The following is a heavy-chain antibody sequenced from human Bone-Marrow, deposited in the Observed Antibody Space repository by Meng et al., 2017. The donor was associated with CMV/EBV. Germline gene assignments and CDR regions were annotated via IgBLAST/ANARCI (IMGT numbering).Heavy chain of an antibody. D-gene: IGHD6-13*01. CDR3: TTGSIAAATFGY. V-gene: IGHV3-15*01. CDR2: IKSKTDGGTT. J-gene: IGHJ4*02. Sequence: SCAASGFTFSNAWMSWVRQAPGKGLEWVGRIKSKTDGGTTDYAAPVKGRFTISRDDSKNTLYLQMNSLKTEDTAVYYCTTGSIAAATFGYWGQGNLVHVSS. CDR1: GFTFSNAW.